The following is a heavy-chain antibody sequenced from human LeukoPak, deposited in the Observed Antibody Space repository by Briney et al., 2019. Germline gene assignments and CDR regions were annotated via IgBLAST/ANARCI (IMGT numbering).Heavy chain of an antibody. CDR3: ARGHYGGNSPADDAFDI. Sequence: SETLSLTCTVSGGSISSGDYYWSWIRQPPGKGLEWIRYIYYSGSTYYNPSLKSRVTISVDTSKNQFSLKLSSVTAADTAVYYRARGHYGGNSPADDAFDIWGQGTMVTVSS. V-gene: IGHV4-30-4*01. CDR1: GGSISSGDYY. J-gene: IGHJ3*02. D-gene: IGHD4-23*01. CDR2: IYYSGST.